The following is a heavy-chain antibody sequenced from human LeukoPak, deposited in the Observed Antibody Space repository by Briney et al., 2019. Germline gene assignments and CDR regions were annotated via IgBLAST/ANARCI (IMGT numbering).Heavy chain of an antibody. D-gene: IGHD6-19*01. Sequence: GGSLRLSCAASGFSFRTHWMSWVRQAPGKGLEWVANINQDGRRKFYVDSVEGRFTISRDDAKTSLFLQMNSLRVEDTAVYYCAKWMGRDSWGQGTLVTVSS. V-gene: IGHV3-7*02. CDR1: GFSFRTHW. J-gene: IGHJ4*02. CDR2: INQDGRRK. CDR3: AKWMGRDS.